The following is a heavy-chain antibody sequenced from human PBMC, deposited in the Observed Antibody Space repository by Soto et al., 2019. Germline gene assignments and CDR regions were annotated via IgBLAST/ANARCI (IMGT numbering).Heavy chain of an antibody. J-gene: IGHJ3*01. V-gene: IGHV4-30-2*01. CDR3: ARDQLYYNDISGRPLNAFDV. Sequence: SETLSLTCTVSGGSISSGGYSWSWIRQPPGKGLEWIGYMYHSGSTYYNPSLKSRVTISIDRSKNQFSLKLSSVTAADTAVYYCARDQLYYNDISGRPLNAFDVWGQGTMVTVSS. D-gene: IGHD3-22*01. CDR2: MYHSGST. CDR1: GGSISSGGYS.